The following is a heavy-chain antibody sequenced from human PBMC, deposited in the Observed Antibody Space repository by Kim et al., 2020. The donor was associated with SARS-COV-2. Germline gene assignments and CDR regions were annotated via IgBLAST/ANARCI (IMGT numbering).Heavy chain of an antibody. V-gene: IGHV3-9*01. Sequence: GGSLRLSCAASGFTFGDYAMHWVRQAPGKGLEWVSGISWNSGSIGYADSVKGRFTISRDNAKNSLYLQMNSLRAEDTALYYCAKENSSSSYSYYYYGMDVCGQGTTVTVSS. CDR1: GFTFGDYA. J-gene: IGHJ6*02. CDR3: AKENSSSSYSYYYYGMDV. D-gene: IGHD6-6*01. CDR2: ISWNSGSI.